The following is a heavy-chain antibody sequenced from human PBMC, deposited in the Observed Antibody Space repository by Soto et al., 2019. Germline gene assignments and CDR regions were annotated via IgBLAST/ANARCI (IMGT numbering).Heavy chain of an antibody. V-gene: IGHV3-30*18. CDR3: AKDQPPLVSPRSDIDY. J-gene: IGHJ4*02. D-gene: IGHD3-9*01. CDR2: ISHDGYNR. Sequence: QVQLVESGGGVVQPGRSLRLSCTASGFTFTKYGLHWVRQAPGKGLDWVASISHDGYNRYYGDSAKGRFTISRDNSKNTLYLQMSSLRPEDTAVYYCAKDQPPLVSPRSDIDYWGQGTLVTVSS. CDR1: GFTFTKYG.